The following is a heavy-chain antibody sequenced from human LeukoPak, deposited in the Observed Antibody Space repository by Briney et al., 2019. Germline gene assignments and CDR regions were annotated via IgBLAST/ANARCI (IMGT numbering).Heavy chain of an antibody. CDR2: IYYSGST. CDR1: GGSISSGGYY. J-gene: IGHJ5*02. V-gene: IGHV4-31*03. D-gene: IGHD6-13*01. Sequence: SETLSLTCTVSGGSISSGGYYWSWIRQHPGKGLEWIGYIYYSGSTYYNPSLKSRVTISVYTSKNQFSLKLSSVTAADTAVYYCARGGVSSSSWYNWFDPWGQGTLVTVSS. CDR3: ARGGVSSSSWYNWFDP.